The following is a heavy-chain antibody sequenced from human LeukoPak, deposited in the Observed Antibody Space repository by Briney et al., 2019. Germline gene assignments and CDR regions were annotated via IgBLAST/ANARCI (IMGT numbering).Heavy chain of an antibody. CDR1: GDSISSSSHY. V-gene: IGHV4-39*01. CDR3: ARLVVRSWPTDY. D-gene: IGHD2-15*01. CDR2: MYYSGPP. J-gene: IGHJ4*02. Sequence: SETLSLTCTVSGDSISSSSHYWASTRQPPGKGLEWIGNMYYSGPPYYNPSLKSRVTMSVDTSKNHFSLKFRSVTAADTAVYYCARLVVRSWPTDYWGQGTLVTVSS.